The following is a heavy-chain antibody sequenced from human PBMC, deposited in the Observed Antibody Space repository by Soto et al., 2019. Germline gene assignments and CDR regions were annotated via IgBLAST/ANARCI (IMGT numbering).Heavy chain of an antibody. CDR3: ARVDTAMARPFAY. CDR1: GYTFNSYY. D-gene: IGHD5-18*01. Sequence: QVQLVQSGAEVKKPGASVKGSCNASGYTFNSYYMHWVRQAPGQGLEWRGIINPSGGSTSYAQKFQGRVTMPRDMSTSTVYMELSSLRSEDTAVYYCARVDTAMARPFAYGGQGTLGTVSS. J-gene: IGHJ4*02. V-gene: IGHV1-46*02. CDR2: INPSGGST.